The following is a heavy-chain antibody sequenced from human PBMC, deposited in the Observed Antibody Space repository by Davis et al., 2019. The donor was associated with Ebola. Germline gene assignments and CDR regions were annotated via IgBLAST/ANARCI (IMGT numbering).Heavy chain of an antibody. V-gene: IGHV3-30*04. D-gene: IGHD1-1*01. CDR1: GFTSSNHA. CDR3: ARALHDEVLDY. J-gene: IGHJ4*02. Sequence: PGGSLRLSCVASGFTSSNHAMHWVRQAPGKGLEWVAVTSHNERERFYGESVQGRFTISRDNSENVLYLQMDSLRPDDTAIYFCARALHDEVLDYWGQGTPVTVPS. CDR2: TSHNERER.